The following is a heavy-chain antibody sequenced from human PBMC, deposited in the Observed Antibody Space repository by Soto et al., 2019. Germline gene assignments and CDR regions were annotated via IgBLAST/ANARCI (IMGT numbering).Heavy chain of an antibody. Sequence: ASVKVSCKASGYTFIDYYMHWVRQAPGQGFEWMGRISPKSGGTNYAQKFQGRVTMTWDTSLNTAYMELSSLMSEDTAVYYCARDSDGMDVWGQGTTVTVSS. CDR1: GYTFIDYY. CDR2: ISPKSGGT. CDR3: ARDSDGMDV. J-gene: IGHJ6*02. V-gene: IGHV1-2*02.